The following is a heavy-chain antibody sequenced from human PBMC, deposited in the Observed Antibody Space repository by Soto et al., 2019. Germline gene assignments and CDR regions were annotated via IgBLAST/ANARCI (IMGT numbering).Heavy chain of an antibody. J-gene: IGHJ6*03. CDR1: GFTFSSYG. CDR2: ISYDGSNK. D-gene: IGHD6-6*01. Sequence: QVQLVESGGGVVQPGRSLRLSCAASGFTFSSYGMHWVRQAPGKGLEWVAVISYDGSNKYYADSVKGRFTISRDNSKNTLYLQMNSLRAEDTAVYYCAKDKGGIAARPYYYYYYMDVWGKGTTVTVSS. CDR3: AKDKGGIAARPYYYYYYMDV. V-gene: IGHV3-30*18.